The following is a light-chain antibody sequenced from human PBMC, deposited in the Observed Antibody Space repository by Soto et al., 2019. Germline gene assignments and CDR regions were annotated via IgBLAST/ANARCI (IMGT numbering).Light chain of an antibody. CDR2: GNN. J-gene: IGLJ3*02. V-gene: IGLV1-40*01. CDR3: QSYDSSVSGWV. CDR1: SSNIGAGYD. Sequence: QSVLTQPPSVSGAPGQRVTISCTGSSSNIGAGYDVHWYQQLPGTAPKLLIFGNNNRPSGVPDRFSGSKSGTSASLAITGLQSEDEAVYYCQSYDSSVSGWVFGGGTKLTVL.